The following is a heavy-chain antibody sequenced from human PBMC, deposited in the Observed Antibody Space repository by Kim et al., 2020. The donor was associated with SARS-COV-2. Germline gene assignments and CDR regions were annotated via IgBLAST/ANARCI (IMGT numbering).Heavy chain of an antibody. J-gene: IGHJ1*01. Sequence: SETLSLTCTVSGGSISSSSYYWGWIRQPPGKGLEWIGSIYYSGSTYYNPSLKSRVTISVDTSKNQFSLKLSSVTAADTAVYYCARLAGQWLVEPHLEYFQHWGQGTLVTVSS. D-gene: IGHD6-19*01. CDR2: IYYSGST. CDR1: GGSISSSSYY. V-gene: IGHV4-39*01. CDR3: ARLAGQWLVEPHLEYFQH.